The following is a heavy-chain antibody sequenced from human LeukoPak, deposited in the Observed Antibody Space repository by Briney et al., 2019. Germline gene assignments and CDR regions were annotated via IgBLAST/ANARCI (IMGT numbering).Heavy chain of an antibody. CDR2: IWYDGSNT. Sequence: GGSLRLSCAASGFTFSRYDMHWVHQAPGKGLEWVAVIWYDGSNTYYADSVKGRFTISRDNSKKTLYLQMNSLRAEDTAVYYCTTDISAVLYWGQGTLVTVSS. D-gene: IGHD1-14*01. V-gene: IGHV3-33*01. CDR1: GFTFSRYD. J-gene: IGHJ4*02. CDR3: TTDISAVLY.